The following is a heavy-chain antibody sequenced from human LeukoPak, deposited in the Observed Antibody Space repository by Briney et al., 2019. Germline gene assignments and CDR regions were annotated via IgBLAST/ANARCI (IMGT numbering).Heavy chain of an antibody. CDR1: GFTFNSYC. CDR3: AKVLAGGQDY. V-gene: IGHV3-23*01. CDR2: IGGGGENT. D-gene: IGHD1-14*01. Sequence: GGSLRLSCAASGFTFNSYCLSWVRQAPGKGLQWISTIGGGGENTSYADSVQGRFTISSDRSKNTVSLYLKSLRPESTAVYVCAKVLAGGQDYWGQGTLVTVTS. J-gene: IGHJ4*02.